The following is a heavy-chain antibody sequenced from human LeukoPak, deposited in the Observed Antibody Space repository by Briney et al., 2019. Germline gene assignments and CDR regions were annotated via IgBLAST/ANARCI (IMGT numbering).Heavy chain of an antibody. Sequence: PGGSLRLSCAASGFTFSTYTLNWVRQAPGKGLEWVAVISYDGSNKYYADSVKGRFTISRDNSKNTLNLQMNSLRGEDTAVYYCARDGILSVPAAGKGVDYWGQGTLVTVSS. D-gene: IGHD6-13*01. J-gene: IGHJ4*02. CDR1: GFTFSTYT. V-gene: IGHV3-30-3*01. CDR3: ARDGILSVPAAGKGVDY. CDR2: ISYDGSNK.